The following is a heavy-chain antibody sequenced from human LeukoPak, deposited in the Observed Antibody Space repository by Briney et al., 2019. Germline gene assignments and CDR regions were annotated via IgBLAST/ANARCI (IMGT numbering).Heavy chain of an antibody. V-gene: IGHV1-18*01. J-gene: IGHJ5*02. CDR2: ISPYDGDT. CDR3: ARDVVGASWRDGENWFDP. D-gene: IGHD1-26*01. CDR1: GYTFTTYG. Sequence: SVTVSCKPSGYTFTTYGVRWVRQAPGQGIEWMGWISPYDGDTNYGQKFQGRLTMTTDTSTTTAYMELRSLRSDDTALYFCARDVVGASWRDGENWFDPWGQGTLVTVSS.